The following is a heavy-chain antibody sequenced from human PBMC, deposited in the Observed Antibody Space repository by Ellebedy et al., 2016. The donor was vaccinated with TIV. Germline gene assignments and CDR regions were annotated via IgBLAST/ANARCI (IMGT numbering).Heavy chain of an antibody. V-gene: IGHV4-30-4*01. D-gene: IGHD3-10*01. CDR3: AREGVQWFGDARMSWFDP. CDR2: IYNSGST. Sequence: SETLSLTCTVSGTSISSGDYYWSWIRQAPGKGLEWIGYIYNSGSTYYNKSLKSRVTISVDTSKNHFSLKLSSVTAADTAVYYCAREGVQWFGDARMSWFDPWGQGTLVTVSS. CDR1: GTSISSGDYY. J-gene: IGHJ5*02.